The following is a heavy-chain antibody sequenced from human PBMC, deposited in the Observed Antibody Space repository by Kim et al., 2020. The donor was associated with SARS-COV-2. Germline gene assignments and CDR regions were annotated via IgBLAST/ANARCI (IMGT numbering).Heavy chain of an antibody. D-gene: IGHD1-26*01. CDR3: ARDLVGATYFDY. V-gene: IGHV4-31*02. Sequence: YYNPSIKRRVTISVDTSKNQFSLKLSSVTAADTAVYYCARDLVGATYFDYWGQGTLVTVSS. J-gene: IGHJ4*02.